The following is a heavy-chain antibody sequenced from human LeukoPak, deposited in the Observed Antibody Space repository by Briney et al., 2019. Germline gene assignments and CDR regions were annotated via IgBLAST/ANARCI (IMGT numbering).Heavy chain of an antibody. J-gene: IGHJ3*02. V-gene: IGHV4-59*12. D-gene: IGHD3-3*01. CDR2: IYYSGST. Sequence: PSETLSLTCTVSGGSISNYFWSWIRQPPGKGLEWIGYIYYSGSTNYNPSLKSRVTISVDTSKNQFSLKLSSVTAADTAVYYCARAPFWSGYYVSGRRAFDIWGQGTMVTVSS. CDR3: ARAPFWSGYYVSGRRAFDI. CDR1: GGSISNYF.